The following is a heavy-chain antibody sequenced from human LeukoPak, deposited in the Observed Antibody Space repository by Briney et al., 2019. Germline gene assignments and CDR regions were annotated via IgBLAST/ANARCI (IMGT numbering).Heavy chain of an antibody. CDR1: GYSFTAFY. CDR3: ARERSGWFFSN. Sequence: ASVKVSCKTSGYSFTAFYIHWVRQAPGQGLEWMGWIHPRRGDTNYAQKLQGRVTMTTDTSTSTAYMDLRSLRSEDTAVYYCARERSGWFFSNWGQGTLVTVSS. V-gene: IGHV1-2*02. CDR2: IHPRRGDT. J-gene: IGHJ4*02. D-gene: IGHD6-19*01.